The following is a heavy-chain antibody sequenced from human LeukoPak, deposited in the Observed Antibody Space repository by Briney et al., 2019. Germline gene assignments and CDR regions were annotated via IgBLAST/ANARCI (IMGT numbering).Heavy chain of an antibody. CDR1: GFTFSSYG. V-gene: IGHV3-33*01. CDR2: IWYDGSNK. CDR3: ASSTITATLDY. J-gene: IGHJ4*02. D-gene: IGHD5-24*01. Sequence: PGGSLRLSCAASGFTFSSYGMHWVRQAPGKGLEWVVVIWYDGSNKYYADSVKGRFTISRDNSKNTLYLQMNSLRAEDTAVYYCASSTITATLDYWGQGTLATVSS.